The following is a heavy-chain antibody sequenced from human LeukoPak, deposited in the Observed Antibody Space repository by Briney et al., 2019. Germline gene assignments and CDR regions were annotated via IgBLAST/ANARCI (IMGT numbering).Heavy chain of an antibody. Sequence: ASVKVSCKASGYTFTSYGISWVRQAPGQGLEWMGWISAYNGNTNYAQKLQGRVTMTTDTSTSTAYMELRSLRSDDTAVYYCARDRRVPYCSSTSCYRDAFDIWGQGTMVTVSS. V-gene: IGHV1-18*01. D-gene: IGHD2-2*02. CDR1: GYTFTSYG. CDR3: ARDRRVPYCSSTSCYRDAFDI. J-gene: IGHJ3*02. CDR2: ISAYNGNT.